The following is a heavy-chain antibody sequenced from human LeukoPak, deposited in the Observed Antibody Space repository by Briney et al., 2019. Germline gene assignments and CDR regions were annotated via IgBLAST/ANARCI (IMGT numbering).Heavy chain of an antibody. CDR2: IYSGGST. CDR3: ARGKMAGGYYYYYGMDV. D-gene: IGHD5-24*01. V-gene: IGHV3-53*01. CDR1: GFTVSSNY. Sequence: GGSLRLSCAASGFTVSSNYMSWVRQAPGKGLEWVSVIYSGGSTYYADSVKGRFTISRDNSKNTLYLQMNSLRAEDTAVYYCARGKMAGGYYYYYGMDVWGQGTTVTVSS. J-gene: IGHJ6*02.